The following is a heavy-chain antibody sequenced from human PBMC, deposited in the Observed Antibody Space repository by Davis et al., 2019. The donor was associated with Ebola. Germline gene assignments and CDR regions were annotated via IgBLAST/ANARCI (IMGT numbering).Heavy chain of an antibody. CDR1: GFTFDTYA. Sequence: GGSLRLSCAASGFTFDTYAMSWVRQAPGKGLEWVSTFGTSGDTFYADSVKGRFTISRDNAKNTLYLQMNDLRVEDTAVYYCAREGRVFGCDYWGQGALVTVSS. J-gene: IGHJ4*02. CDR3: AREGRVFGCDY. CDR2: FGTSGDT. D-gene: IGHD3-3*01. V-gene: IGHV3-23*01.